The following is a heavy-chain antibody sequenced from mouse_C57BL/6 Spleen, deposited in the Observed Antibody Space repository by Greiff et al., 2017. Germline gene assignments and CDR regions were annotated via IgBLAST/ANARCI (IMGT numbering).Heavy chain of an antibody. V-gene: IGHV5-15*01. Sequence: EVNVVESGGGLVQPGGSLKLSCAASGFTFSDYGMAWVRQAPRKGPEWVAFISNLAYSIYYADTVTGRFTISRENAKNTLYLEMSSLRSEDTAMYYCASYGSSFAYWGQGTLVTVSA. J-gene: IGHJ3*01. CDR3: ASYGSSFAY. CDR1: GFTFSDYG. D-gene: IGHD1-1*01. CDR2: ISNLAYSI.